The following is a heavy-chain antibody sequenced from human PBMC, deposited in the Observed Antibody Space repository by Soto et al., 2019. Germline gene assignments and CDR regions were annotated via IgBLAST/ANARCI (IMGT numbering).Heavy chain of an antibody. CDR1: GFTFTSSA. D-gene: IGHD5-12*01. V-gene: IGHV1-58*01. Sequence: VASVKVSCKASGFTFTSSAVQWVRQARGQRLEWIGWIVVRSGNTNYAQKFQERVTITRDMSTSTAYMELSSLRSEDTAVYYCAAVVEMATIDGYWGQGTLVTVSS. J-gene: IGHJ4*02. CDR2: IVVRSGNT. CDR3: AAVVEMATIDGY.